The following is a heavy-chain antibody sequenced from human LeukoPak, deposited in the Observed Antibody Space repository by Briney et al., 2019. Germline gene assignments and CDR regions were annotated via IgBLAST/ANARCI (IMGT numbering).Heavy chain of an antibody. CDR2: MNPNSGNT. CDR1: GYTFTSYD. V-gene: IGHV1-8*03. D-gene: IGHD3-3*01. J-gene: IGHJ4*02. CDR3: ARGPHVMYYDFWSGYYYYFDY. Sequence: ASVKVSCKASGYTFTSYDINWVRQATGQGLGWMGWMNPNSGNTGYAQKFQGRVTITRNTSISTAYMELSSLRSEDTAVYHCARGPHVMYYDFWSGYYYYFDYWGQGTLVTVSS.